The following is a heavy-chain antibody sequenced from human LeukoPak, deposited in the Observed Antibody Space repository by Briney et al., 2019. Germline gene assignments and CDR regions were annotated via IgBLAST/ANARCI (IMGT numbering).Heavy chain of an antibody. CDR2: IIPIFGTA. D-gene: IGHD2-2*01. J-gene: IGHJ3*02. CDR3: ARAQRPIVVVPAAPDAFDI. CDR1: GGTFSSYA. Sequence: GASVKVSRKASGGTFSSYAISWVRQAPGQGLEWMGGIIPIFGTANYAQKFQGRVTITADESTSTAYMELSSLRSEDTAVYYCARAQRPIVVVPAAPDAFDIWGQGTMVTVSS. V-gene: IGHV1-69*13.